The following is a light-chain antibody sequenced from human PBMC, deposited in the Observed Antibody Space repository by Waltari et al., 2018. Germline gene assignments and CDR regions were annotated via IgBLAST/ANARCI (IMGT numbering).Light chain of an antibody. J-gene: IGKJ2*03. CDR3: MQALQAPIS. V-gene: IGKV2-28*01. Sequence: DIVMTQSPLSLPVTPGEPASISCRSSQSVLHSIGYDYLDWYLQKPGPSPQLLIYLGSNRASGVPDRFSGSGSGTDFTLKISRVEAEDVGVYYCMQALQAPISFGQGTKLEIK. CDR1: QSVLHSIGYDY. CDR2: LGS.